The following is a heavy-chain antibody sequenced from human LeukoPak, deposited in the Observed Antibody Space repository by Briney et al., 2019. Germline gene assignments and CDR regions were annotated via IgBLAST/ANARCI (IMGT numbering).Heavy chain of an antibody. Sequence: SETLSLTCTVSGGSISSYYWSWIRQPPGKGLEWIGYIYYGGSTNYNPSLKSRVTISVDTSKNQFSLNLSSVTAADTAVYYCAKPGGRGGYYFDYWGQGTLVTVSS. CDR2: IYYGGST. CDR3: AKPGGRGGYYFDY. V-gene: IGHV4-59*08. D-gene: IGHD1-14*01. J-gene: IGHJ4*02. CDR1: GGSISSYY.